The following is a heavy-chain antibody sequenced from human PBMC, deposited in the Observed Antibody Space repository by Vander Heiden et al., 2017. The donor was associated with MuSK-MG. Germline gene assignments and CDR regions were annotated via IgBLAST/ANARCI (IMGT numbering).Heavy chain of an antibody. J-gene: IGHJ4*02. Sequence: EVQLVESGGGLVKPGGSLRLSCAASGFTFSSYSMNWVRQAPGKGLEWVSSISSSSSYRYYADSVKGRFTISRDNAKNSLYLQMKRLRDEDTAVYYWARDGSHHPQFDYWGQGTLVTVS. V-gene: IGHV3-21*01. CDR1: GFTFSSYS. D-gene: IGHD2-15*01. CDR3: ARDGSHHPQFDY. CDR2: ISSSSSYR.